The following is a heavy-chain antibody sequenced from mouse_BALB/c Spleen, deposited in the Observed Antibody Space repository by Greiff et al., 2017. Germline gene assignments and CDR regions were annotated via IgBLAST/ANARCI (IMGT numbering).Heavy chain of an antibody. Sequence: EVKLMESGGGLVQPGGSRKLSCAASGFTFSSFGMHWVRQAPEKGLEWVAYISSGSSTIYYADTVKGRFTISRDNPKNTLFLQMTSLRSEDTAMYYCAREGYRDAMDYWGQGTSVTVSS. CDR2: ISSGSSTI. V-gene: IGHV5-17*02. CDR3: AREGYRDAMDY. J-gene: IGHJ4*01. CDR1: GFTFSSFG. D-gene: IGHD2-14*01.